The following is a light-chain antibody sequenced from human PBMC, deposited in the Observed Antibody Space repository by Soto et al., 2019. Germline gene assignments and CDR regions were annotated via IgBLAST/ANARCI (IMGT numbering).Light chain of an antibody. Sequence: EVVLTQTPATLSLSPGERGTLSCRARQSVKSDLVWYQQKPGQTPRLLNYDSSNRATGIPARFSGSGSETDFTLTIRSLEAEDFAVYYCQQRRTWPLTVGGGTRVETK. J-gene: IGKJ4*01. CDR1: QSVKSD. CDR2: DSS. V-gene: IGKV3-11*01. CDR3: QQRRTWPLT.